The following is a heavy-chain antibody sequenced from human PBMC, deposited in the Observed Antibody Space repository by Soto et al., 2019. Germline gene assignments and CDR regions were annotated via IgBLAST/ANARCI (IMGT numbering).Heavy chain of an antibody. J-gene: IGHJ4*03. CDR3: GRREGLATIWCYFGY. D-gene: IGHD3-9*01. Sequence: PSYTLALTCTSSSDSVNITIYYLALNRQPPGKGLEWIGSVYYSGSTYYNPSLESRVTISVDKSKNQFSLKLMSLSAADTAVYYCGRREGLATIWCYFGYWGEGALGTGSS. V-gene: IGHV4-39*01. CDR2: VYYSGST. CDR1: SDSVNITIYY.